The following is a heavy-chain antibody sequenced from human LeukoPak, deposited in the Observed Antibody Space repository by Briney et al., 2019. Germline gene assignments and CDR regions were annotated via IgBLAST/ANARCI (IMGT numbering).Heavy chain of an antibody. CDR1: GFTFSSYA. Sequence: GGSLRLSCAASGFTFSSYAMHWVRQAPGKGLEWVAVISYDGSNKYYADSVKGRFTISRDNSKNTLYLQMNSLRAEDTAVYYCARDTRSFDYWGQGTLVTVSS. CDR2: ISYDGSNK. V-gene: IGHV3-30-3*01. J-gene: IGHJ4*02. CDR3: ARDTRSFDY.